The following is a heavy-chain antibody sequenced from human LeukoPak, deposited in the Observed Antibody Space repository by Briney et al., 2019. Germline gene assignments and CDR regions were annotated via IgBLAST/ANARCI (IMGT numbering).Heavy chain of an antibody. CDR3: ASSLYYAPGWFDP. D-gene: IGHD2-2*01. CDR1: SDSIFTSNW. J-gene: IGHJ5*02. CDR2: IFHSGST. Sequence: PSGTLSLTCTVSSDSIFTSNWWSWVRQPPGKGLEWIGQIFHSGSTSYSPSLKSRVTISMDKSKNQISLRLTSVTAADTAVYYCASSLYYAPGWFDPWGQGTLVTVSS. V-gene: IGHV4-4*02.